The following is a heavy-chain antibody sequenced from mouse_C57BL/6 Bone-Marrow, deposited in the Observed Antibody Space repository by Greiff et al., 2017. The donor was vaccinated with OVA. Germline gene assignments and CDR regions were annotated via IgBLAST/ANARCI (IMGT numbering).Heavy chain of an antibody. CDR1: GYSFTDYN. Sequence: VQLQQSGPELVKPGASVQISCKASGYSFTDYNMNWVKQSNGKSLEWIGVINPNYGTTSYNQKFKGKATLTVDQSSSPTYMQLNSLTSEDSAVYYSALYYGSSDGYFDVWGTGTTVTVSS. CDR2: INPNYGTT. J-gene: IGHJ1*03. CDR3: ALYYGSSDGYFDV. D-gene: IGHD1-1*01. V-gene: IGHV1-39*01.